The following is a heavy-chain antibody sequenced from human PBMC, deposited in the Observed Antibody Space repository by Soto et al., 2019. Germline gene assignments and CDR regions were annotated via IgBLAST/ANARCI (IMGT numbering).Heavy chain of an antibody. CDR3: SRLVV. Sequence: HPGGSLRLSCAGSGFNFSGSVIHWVRQASGKGLGWVGRIRSKANNYATGYAASVKGRFTISRDDSKNTAYLQMNSLKSEDTAVYYCSRLVVWGQGSLVTVSS. CDR1: GFNFSGSV. D-gene: IGHD2-15*01. J-gene: IGHJ4*02. CDR2: IRSKANNYAT. V-gene: IGHV3-73*01.